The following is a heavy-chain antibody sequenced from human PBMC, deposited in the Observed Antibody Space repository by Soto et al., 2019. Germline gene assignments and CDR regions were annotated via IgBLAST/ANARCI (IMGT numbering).Heavy chain of an antibody. D-gene: IGHD6-13*01. V-gene: IGHV1-8*01. Sequence: GASVKVSCKASGYTFTSYDINWVRQATGRGLEWMGWMNPNSGNTGYAQKFQGRVTMTRNTSISTAYMELSSLRSEDTAVYYCARGRSSSWQYNWFDPWGQGTLVTVSS. CDR1: GYTFTSYD. CDR3: ARGRSSSWQYNWFDP. CDR2: MNPNSGNT. J-gene: IGHJ5*02.